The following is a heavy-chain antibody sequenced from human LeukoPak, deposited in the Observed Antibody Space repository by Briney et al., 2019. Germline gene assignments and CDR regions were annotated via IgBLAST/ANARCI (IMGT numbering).Heavy chain of an antibody. J-gene: IGHJ4*02. CDR1: GYSISSGYY. CDR3: ARDKAAMVRGVIRGY. CDR2: IYHSGST. V-gene: IGHV4-38-2*02. D-gene: IGHD3-10*01. Sequence: PSETLSLTCTVSGYSISSGYYWGWIRQPPGKGLEWIGSIYHSGSTYYNPSLKSRVTISVDTSKNQFSLKLSSVTAADTAVYYCARDKAAMVRGVIRGYWGQGTLVTVSS.